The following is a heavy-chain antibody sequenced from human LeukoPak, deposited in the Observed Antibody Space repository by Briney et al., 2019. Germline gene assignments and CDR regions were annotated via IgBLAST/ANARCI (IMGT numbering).Heavy chain of an antibody. V-gene: IGHV4-61*01. CDR1: GGSVCSGSYY. D-gene: IGHD6-13*01. CDR2: IYYSGST. CDR3: ASHSAAAGLNY. Sequence: SETLSLTCTVSGGSVCSGSYYWSWIRQPPGKGLEWIGYIYYSGSTNYNPSLKSRVTISVNTSKNQFSLKLSSVTAADTAVYYCASHSAAAGLNYWGQGTLVTVSS. J-gene: IGHJ4*02.